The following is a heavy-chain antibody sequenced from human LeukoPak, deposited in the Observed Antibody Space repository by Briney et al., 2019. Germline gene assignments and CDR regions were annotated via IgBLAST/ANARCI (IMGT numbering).Heavy chain of an antibody. CDR1: GYSFTNYW. CDR2: IDPSDSYT. J-gene: IGHJ4*02. V-gene: IGHV5-10-1*01. CDR3: ARLPVRGEGYKLDY. D-gene: IGHD5-24*01. Sequence: TGESLKISCKGSGYSFTNYWITLVRQMPGKGLEWMGRIDPSDSYTNYSPSFQGHATISADKSISTAYLQWSSLKASDTAMYYCARLPVRGEGYKLDYWGQGTLVTVSS.